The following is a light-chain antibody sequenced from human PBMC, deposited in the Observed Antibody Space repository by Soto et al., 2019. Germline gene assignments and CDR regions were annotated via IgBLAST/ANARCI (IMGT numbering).Light chain of an antibody. CDR2: GAS. Sequence: DIVMTQSPDSLAVSLGERATINWKSSQSVLHSSNNKNYLAWYQQKPGQAPRLLIYGASTRATGIPARFSGSGSGTEFTLTISSLQSEDFAVYYCQQYNNWPPTWTFGQGTKVDI. V-gene: IGKV4-1*01. CDR3: QQYNNWPPTWT. J-gene: IGKJ1*01. CDR1: QSVLHSSNNKNY.